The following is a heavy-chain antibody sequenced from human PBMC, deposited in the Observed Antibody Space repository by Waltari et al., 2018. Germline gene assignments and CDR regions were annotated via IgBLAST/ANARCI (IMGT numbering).Heavy chain of an antibody. Sequence: QVQLVESGGGVVQPGRSLRPSCAASGFTFSSYGMHWVRQAPGQGLEWVAVIWDDGSNECCAESVEGRFTICRDNCKDGLYRQMNRLGAEGTAVYYGARGRAMIVVVLPMDVWGQGTAVTVSS. CDR1: GFTFSSYG. CDR3: ARGRAMIVVVLPMDV. D-gene: IGHD3-22*01. V-gene: IGHV3-33*01. J-gene: IGHJ6*02. CDR2: IWDDGSNE.